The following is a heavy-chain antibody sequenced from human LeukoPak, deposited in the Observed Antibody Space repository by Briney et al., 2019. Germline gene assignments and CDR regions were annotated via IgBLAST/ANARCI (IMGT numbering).Heavy chain of an antibody. D-gene: IGHD5-12*01. CDR2: IYYSGST. CDR1: GGSISSYY. J-gene: IGHJ5*02. V-gene: IGHV4-59*08. CDR3: ARLRGYSGYGYRFDP. Sequence: KPSETLSLTCTVSGGSISSYYWSWIRQPPGKGLEWIGYIYYSGSTNYNPSLKSRVTISVDTSKNQFSLKLSSVTAADTAVYYCARLRGYSGYGYRFDPWGQGTLVTVSS.